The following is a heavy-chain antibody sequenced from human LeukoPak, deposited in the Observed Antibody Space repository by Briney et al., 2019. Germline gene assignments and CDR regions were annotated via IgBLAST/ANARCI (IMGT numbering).Heavy chain of an antibody. V-gene: IGHV4-34*01. Sequence: PSETLSLTCAVYGGSFSGYYWSWLRQAPGKGLEWLGEMNHSGRSNYNACLKSRVTISVDASKNQFSLKLSSVTAADTAVYYCARAQFDYWGQGTLVTVSS. CDR1: GGSFSGYY. J-gene: IGHJ4*02. CDR3: ARAQFDY. CDR2: MNHSGRS.